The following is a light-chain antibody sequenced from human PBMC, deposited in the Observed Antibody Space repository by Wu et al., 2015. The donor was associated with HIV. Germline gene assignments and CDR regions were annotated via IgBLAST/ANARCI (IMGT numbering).Light chain of an antibody. Sequence: DIQMTQSPSTLSASVGDRVTITCRASQSISSWLAWYQQKPGKAPKLLIYKASSLHTAVPSRFSGSGSGTEFTLTISSLQPDDFATYYCQQYNTYSWTFGQGTKVE. J-gene: IGKJ1*01. CDR1: QSISSW. CDR2: KAS. V-gene: IGKV1-5*03. CDR3: QQYNTYSWT.